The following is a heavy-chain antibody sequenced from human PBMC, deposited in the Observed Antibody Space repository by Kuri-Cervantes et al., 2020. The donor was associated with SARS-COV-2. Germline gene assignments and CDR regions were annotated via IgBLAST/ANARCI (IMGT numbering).Heavy chain of an antibody. V-gene: IGHV3-53*05. CDR1: GFTVSTNY. CDR2: IYSGGST. CDR3: ARPGYCSSTSCYALGSMDV. J-gene: IGHJ6*02. Sequence: GGSLRLSCAASGFTVSTNYMSWVRQAPGKGLEWVSVIYSGGSTYYADSVKGRFTISRDNSKNTLYLQMNSLRAEDTAVYYCARPGYCSSTSCYALGSMDVWGQGTTVTVSS. D-gene: IGHD2-2*01.